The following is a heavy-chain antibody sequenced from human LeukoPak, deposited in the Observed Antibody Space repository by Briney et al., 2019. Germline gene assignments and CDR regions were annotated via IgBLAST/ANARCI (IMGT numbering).Heavy chain of an antibody. CDR2: ISVRNGDT. D-gene: IGHD6-13*01. CDR1: GYTFTSYG. V-gene: IGHV1-18*01. J-gene: IGHJ4*02. Sequence: ASVKVSCKSSGYTFTSYGHIWVRQAPGQGLEWMAWISVRNGDTNYAQKVRDRVTVTTDTSTNTVYLELRNLRSDDSAVYYCARVWGASSWYPFDYWGQGTLVTVSS. CDR3: ARVWGASSWYPFDY.